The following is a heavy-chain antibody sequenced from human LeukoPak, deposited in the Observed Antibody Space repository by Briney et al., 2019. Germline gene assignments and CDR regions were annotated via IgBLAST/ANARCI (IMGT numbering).Heavy chain of an antibody. J-gene: IGHJ4*02. V-gene: IGHV1-46*01. D-gene: IGHD1-26*01. CDR3: ARGVPSAPSLGRLRSTSFDY. CDR2: VNPSGGTT. Sequence: GASVTVSCKASGYTFTSYYMHWVRQAPGQGLEWMGIVNPSGGTTTYSQKFQGRVTMTRDTSTSTAYMELSSLRSEDTAVYYCARGVPSAPSLGRLRSTSFDYWGQGTLVTVSS. CDR1: GYTFTSYY.